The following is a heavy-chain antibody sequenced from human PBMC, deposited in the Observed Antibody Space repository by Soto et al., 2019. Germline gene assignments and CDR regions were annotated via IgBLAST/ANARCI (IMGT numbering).Heavy chain of an antibody. D-gene: IGHD6-13*01. CDR3: ARVMGSGTVGVFDY. J-gene: IGHJ4*02. CDR2: IYWDNYK. CDR1: GFSLSSSGVG. V-gene: IGHV2-5*02. Sequence: QITLKESGPTLVKPTQTLTLTCTFSGFSLSSSGVGVGWIRQPPGKALEWLALIYWDNYKQYSPSLKNRFTITKDTSKNQVVLTTTKMEPVDTGTYYCARVMGSGTVGVFDYWGQGTLVTVSS.